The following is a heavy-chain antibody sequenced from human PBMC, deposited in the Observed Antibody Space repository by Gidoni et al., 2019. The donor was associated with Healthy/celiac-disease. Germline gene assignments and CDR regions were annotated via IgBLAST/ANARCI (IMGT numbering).Heavy chain of an antibody. CDR2: IYYSGST. D-gene: IGHD3-22*01. V-gene: IGHV4-59*02. J-gene: IGHJ3*02. CDR1: GGSVSSYF. Sequence: QVQLQESGPGLAKPAETLSLTRTATGGSVSSYFGSRIRPPPGSGLELIGYIYYSGSTNYSPSLKSRVTISVDTSKNQFSLKLSSVTAADTAVYYCARVYCYDSSGYYLTNAFDIWCQGTMVTVSS. CDR3: ARVYCYDSSGYYLTNAFDI.